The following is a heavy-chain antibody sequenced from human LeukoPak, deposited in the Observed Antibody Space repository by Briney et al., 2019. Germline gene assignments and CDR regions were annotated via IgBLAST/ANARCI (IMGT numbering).Heavy chain of an antibody. Sequence: GRSLRLSCAASGFTFSSYGMHWVRQAPGKGLEWVVVISYDGSNKYYADSVKGRFTISRDNSKNTLYLQMNSLRAEDTAVYYCATEDEDYYYYMDVWGKGTTVTVSS. CDR2: ISYDGSNK. V-gene: IGHV3-30*03. D-gene: IGHD2-15*01. J-gene: IGHJ6*03. CDR3: ATEDEDYYYYMDV. CDR1: GFTFSSYG.